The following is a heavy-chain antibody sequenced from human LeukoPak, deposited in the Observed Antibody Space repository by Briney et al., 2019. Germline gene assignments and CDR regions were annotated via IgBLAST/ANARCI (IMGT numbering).Heavy chain of an antibody. Sequence: ASVKVSCKASGYTFTGYYMHWVRQAPGKGLEWMGGFDPEDGETIYAQKFQGRVTMTEDTSTDTAYMELSSLRSEDTAVYYCATDGHTYYYDTNAFDIWGQGTMVTVSS. D-gene: IGHD3-22*01. V-gene: IGHV1-24*01. CDR3: ATDGHTYYYDTNAFDI. CDR2: FDPEDGET. J-gene: IGHJ3*02. CDR1: GYTFTGYY.